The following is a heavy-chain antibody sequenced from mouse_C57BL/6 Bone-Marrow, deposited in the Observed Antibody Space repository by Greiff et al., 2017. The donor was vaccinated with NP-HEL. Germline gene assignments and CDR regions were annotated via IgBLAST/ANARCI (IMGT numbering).Heavy chain of an antibody. Sequence: QVQLQQPGAELVRPGSSVKLSCKASGYTFTSYWMDWVKQRPGQGLEWIGNIYPSDSETHYNQQFKDKATLTVDKSSSTAYMQLSSLTSEDSAVYYCARRADSSGYFDYWGQGTTLTVSS. V-gene: IGHV1-61*01. CDR3: ARRADSSGYFDY. CDR1: GYTFTSYW. J-gene: IGHJ2*01. CDR2: IYPSDSET. D-gene: IGHD3-2*02.